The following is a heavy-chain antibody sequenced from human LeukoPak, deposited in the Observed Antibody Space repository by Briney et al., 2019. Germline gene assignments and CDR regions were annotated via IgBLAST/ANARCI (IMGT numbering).Heavy chain of an antibody. J-gene: IGHJ4*02. CDR2: IYISGST. V-gene: IGHV4-61*02. Sequence: PSETLSLTCTVSGGSISSSSYYWSWIRQPAGKGLEWIGRIYISGSTIHNPSLKGRVTMSVDTSKNQFSLNLSSVTAADTAVYYCARDNDGCYDYWGQGTLVTVSS. CDR1: GGSISSSSYY. CDR3: ARDNDGCYDY. D-gene: IGHD2-15*01.